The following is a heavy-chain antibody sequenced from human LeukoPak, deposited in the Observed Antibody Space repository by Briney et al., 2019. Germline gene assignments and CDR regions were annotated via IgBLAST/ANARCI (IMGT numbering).Heavy chain of an antibody. V-gene: IGHV4-39*01. Sequence: SETLSLTCTASGDSFSRRSSYWGWLRQPPGKGLEWIGSIYYSGSTYYNPSLKSRVTISVDTSKNQFSLKLSSVTAADTAVYYCARTRYYYNSRSYGAPYYFDYWGQGTLVTVSS. J-gene: IGHJ4*02. CDR3: ARTRYYYNSRSYGAPYYFDY. CDR2: IYYSGST. D-gene: IGHD3-10*01. CDR1: GDSFSRRSSY.